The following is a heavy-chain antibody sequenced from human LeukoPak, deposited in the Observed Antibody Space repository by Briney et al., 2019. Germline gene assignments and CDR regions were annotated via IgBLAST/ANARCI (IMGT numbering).Heavy chain of an antibody. CDR1: GYSFYTNW. Sequence: GESLKISCKGSGYSFYTNWIGWVRQMPGRGLEWMGIIYPGDSDTRYSPSFQGQVTISADKSISTAYLQWSSLKASDTAMYYCARSGGYDRDAFDIWGQGTMVTVSS. D-gene: IGHD2-2*01. V-gene: IGHV5-51*01. CDR2: IYPGDSDT. CDR3: ARSGGYDRDAFDI. J-gene: IGHJ3*02.